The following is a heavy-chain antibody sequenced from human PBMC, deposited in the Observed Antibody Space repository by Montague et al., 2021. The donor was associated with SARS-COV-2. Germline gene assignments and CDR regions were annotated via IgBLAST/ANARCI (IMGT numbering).Heavy chain of an antibody. CDR1: GGSISSSSYY. CDR2: IYYSGST. V-gene: IGHV4-39*07. J-gene: IGHJ6*04. CDR3: ARLGRQQLVRLSGMDV. D-gene: IGHD6-13*01. Sequence: SETLSLTCTVSGGSISSSSYYWGWIRQPPGKGLEWIGSIYYSGSTHYXXXLKSRVTMSVDTSKNQFSLKLSSVTAADTAVYYCARLGRQQLVRLSGMDVCGEGTRSPSPQ.